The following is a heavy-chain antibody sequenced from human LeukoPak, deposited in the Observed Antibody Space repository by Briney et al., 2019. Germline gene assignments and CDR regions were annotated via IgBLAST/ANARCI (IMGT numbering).Heavy chain of an antibody. J-gene: IGHJ5*02. CDR1: GYTFTDYS. Sequence: ASVKVSCKASGYTFTDYSIHWVRQAPGQGLEWMGWINPNNGGTNYAQKFRGSVTMTRDTSISTVYMELSRLRSEDTAVYYCARESEVGWNDLDWFDPWGQGTLVTVSS. CDR2: INPNNGGT. D-gene: IGHD1-1*01. CDR3: ARESEVGWNDLDWFDP. V-gene: IGHV1-2*02.